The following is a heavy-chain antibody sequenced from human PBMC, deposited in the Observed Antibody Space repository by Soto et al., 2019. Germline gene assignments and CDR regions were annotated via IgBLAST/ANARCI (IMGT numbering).Heavy chain of an antibody. Sequence: QVQLVQSGAEVKKPGSSVKVSCKTSGVSFNNNGIGWVRQATGHGLEWMGGVSPPFRTSNYARKFQGRISITADASTGTVNMELSSLTSEDTAQYYCSRVIYYGSGSYSPYGMDVWGQGTTVTVSS. D-gene: IGHD3-10*01. CDR2: VSPPFRTS. CDR3: SRVIYYGSGSYSPYGMDV. CDR1: GVSFNNNG. V-gene: IGHV1-69*01. J-gene: IGHJ6*02.